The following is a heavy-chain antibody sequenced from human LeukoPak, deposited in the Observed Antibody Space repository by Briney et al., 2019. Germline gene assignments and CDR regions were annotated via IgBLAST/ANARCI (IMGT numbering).Heavy chain of an antibody. V-gene: IGHV4-4*07. D-gene: IGHD4-17*01. CDR3: ATGDHSSFDY. CDR1: GGSISSWY. J-gene: IGHJ4*02. Sequence: KPSETLSLTCTVSGGSISSWYWSWIRQPAGKGLEWIGRFYNSGSTKYNPSLQSRVSMSVDTSKNQFSLKLVSVTAADTAVYYCATGDHSSFDYWGQGALVTVSS. CDR2: FYNSGST.